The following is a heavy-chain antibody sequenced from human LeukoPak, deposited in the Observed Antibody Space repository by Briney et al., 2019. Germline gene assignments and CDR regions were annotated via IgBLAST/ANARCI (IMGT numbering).Heavy chain of an antibody. J-gene: IGHJ6*03. Sequence: SETLSLTCTVSGGSISSGSYYWGWIRQPAGKGLEWIVRIYTSGSTNYNPSLKSRLTISVDTSKNQFSLKLSSVTAADTAVYYCARFEAYPLYYYYYMDVWGKGTTVTVSS. CDR2: IYTSGST. V-gene: IGHV4-61*02. CDR1: GGSISSGSYY. CDR3: ARFEAYPLYYYYYMDV.